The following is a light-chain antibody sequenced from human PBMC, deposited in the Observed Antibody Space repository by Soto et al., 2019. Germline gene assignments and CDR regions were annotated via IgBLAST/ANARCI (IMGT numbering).Light chain of an antibody. CDR2: EVS. CDR1: SSDLGAYNY. Sequence: QSALTQPASVSGSPGQSITISCTGTSSDLGAYNYVSWCQQHPGKAPKLMIYEVSNRPSGVSNRFSGSKSGNTASLTISGLQAEDEADYYCSSYTSSNTWVFGGGTKVTVL. CDR3: SSYTSSNTWV. V-gene: IGLV2-14*01. J-gene: IGLJ3*02.